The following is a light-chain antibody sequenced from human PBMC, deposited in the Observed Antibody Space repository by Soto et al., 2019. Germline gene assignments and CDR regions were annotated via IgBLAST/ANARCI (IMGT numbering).Light chain of an antibody. CDR3: MQALHAPLT. J-gene: IGKJ1*01. Sequence: DIVMTQSPLSLPVTPGEPASISCRSSQSLLHSNGYNYLDWYLQKPGQSPQLLIYLGSNRASGVPERFSGSGSGTDFTLKISRVEAEDVGVYYCMQALHAPLTFGQGTKVDIK. CDR2: LGS. V-gene: IGKV2-28*01. CDR1: QSLLHSNGYNY.